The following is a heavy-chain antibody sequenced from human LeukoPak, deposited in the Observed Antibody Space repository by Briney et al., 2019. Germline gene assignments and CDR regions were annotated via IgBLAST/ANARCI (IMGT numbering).Heavy chain of an antibody. CDR1: GFTFSSYA. Sequence: GGSLRLSCVASGFTFSSYAMSWVRQAPGKGLEWVSAISGSGDTTHYADSVKGRFTISRGNSKNTLYLQMSSLRAEDTAVYYCAKDPRLVRGVIVDYWGQGTLVTVSS. D-gene: IGHD3-10*01. CDR3: AKDPRLVRGVIVDY. V-gene: IGHV3-23*01. J-gene: IGHJ4*02. CDR2: ISGSGDTT.